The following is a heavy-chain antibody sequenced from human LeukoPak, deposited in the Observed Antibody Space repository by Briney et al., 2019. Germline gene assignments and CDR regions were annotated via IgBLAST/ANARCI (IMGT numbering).Heavy chain of an antibody. CDR3: ARVVGATHFDY. D-gene: IGHD1-26*01. CDR2: IYSGGST. Sequence: GSLRLSCAASGFPVSSNYMSWVRQAPGKGLEWVSVIYSGGSTYYADSVKGRFTISRDNSKNTLYLQMNSLRAEDTAVYYCARVVGATHFDYWGQGTLVTVSS. J-gene: IGHJ4*02. CDR1: GFPVSSNY. V-gene: IGHV3-66*01.